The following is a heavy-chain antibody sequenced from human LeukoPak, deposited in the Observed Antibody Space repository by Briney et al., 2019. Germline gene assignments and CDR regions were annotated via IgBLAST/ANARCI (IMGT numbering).Heavy chain of an antibody. Sequence: SETPSLTCTVSGGSISISSDYWGWIRQPPGKGLEWIGDIYYSGTTNYNPSLKSRVTMSVDTSKNQFSLKLNSVTAADTAVYYCARKGPLSSSSPYYYYGMDVWGQGTTVTVSS. CDR2: IYYSGTT. J-gene: IGHJ6*02. CDR1: GGSISISSDY. V-gene: IGHV4-39*01. CDR3: ARKGPLSSSSPYYYYGMDV. D-gene: IGHD6-6*01.